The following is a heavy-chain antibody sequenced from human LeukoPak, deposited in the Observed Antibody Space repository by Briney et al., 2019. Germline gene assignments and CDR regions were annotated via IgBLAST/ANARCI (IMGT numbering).Heavy chain of an antibody. J-gene: IGHJ3*02. V-gene: IGHV3-74*01. Sequence: GGSLRLSCAASEFTFGTYWMHWVRQAPGKGLVWVSRINPDGSTASYAGSVEGRFTISRDNAKNTLYLQMNSLRAEDTAVYFCVRQVGEGLVEAFDIWGQGRMVTVSS. CDR2: INPDGSTA. D-gene: IGHD2-8*02. CDR1: EFTFGTYW. CDR3: VRQVGEGLVEAFDI.